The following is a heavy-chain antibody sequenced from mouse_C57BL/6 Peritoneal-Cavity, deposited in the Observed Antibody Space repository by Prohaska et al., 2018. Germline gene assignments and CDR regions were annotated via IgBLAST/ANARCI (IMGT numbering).Heavy chain of an antibody. Sequence: AELVQPGASVKLSCKASGYTFTSYWMHWVKQRPGQGLEWIGMIHPNSGSTNYNEKFKSKATLTVDKSSSTAYMQLSSLTSEDSAVYYCAPDGYYPFAYWGQGTLVTVSA. D-gene: IGHD2-3*01. V-gene: IGHV1-64*01. CDR3: APDGYYPFAY. CDR1: GYTFTSYW. CDR2: IHPNSGST. J-gene: IGHJ3*01.